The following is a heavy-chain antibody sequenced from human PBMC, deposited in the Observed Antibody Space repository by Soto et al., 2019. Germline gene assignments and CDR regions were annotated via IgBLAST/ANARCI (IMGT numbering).Heavy chain of an antibody. J-gene: IGHJ6*02. CDR1: GYSFTSYW. V-gene: IGHV5-10-1*01. D-gene: IGHD3-10*01. CDR2: IDPSDSYT. Sequence: GESLKISCKGSGYSFTSYWISWVRQMPGKGLEWMGRIDPSDSYTNYSPSFQGHVTISADKSISTAYLQWSSLKASDTAMYYCERRSSVRGQKVYGMDVWGQGTTVTVSS. CDR3: ERRSSVRGQKVYGMDV.